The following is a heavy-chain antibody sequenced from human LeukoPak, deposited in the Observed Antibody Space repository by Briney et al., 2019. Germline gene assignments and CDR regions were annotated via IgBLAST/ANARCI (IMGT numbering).Heavy chain of an antibody. CDR1: GYTFTGYY. V-gene: IGHV1-2*06. J-gene: IGHJ5*02. Sequence: ASVKVSCKASGYTFTGYYMHWVRQAPGQGLEWMGRINPNSGGTNYAQKFHGRVTMTRDTSISTAYMELSRLRSDDTAVYYCARQGGYDFWSGYYGNWFDPWGQGTLVTVSS. CDR3: ARQGGYDFWSGYYGNWFDP. CDR2: INPNSGGT. D-gene: IGHD3-3*01.